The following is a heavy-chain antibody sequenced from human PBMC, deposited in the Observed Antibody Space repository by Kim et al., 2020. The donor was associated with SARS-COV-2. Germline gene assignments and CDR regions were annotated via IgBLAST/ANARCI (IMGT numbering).Heavy chain of an antibody. CDR1: GYTFTSYY. CDR2: INPSGGST. Sequence: ASVKVSCKASGYTFTSYYMHWVRQAPGQGLEWMGIINPSGGSTSYAQKFQGRVTMTRDTSTSTVYMELSSLRSEDTAVYYCARDRAPPRKMDCSSTSCDYYYYYGMDVWGQGTTVTVSS. D-gene: IGHD2-2*01. CDR3: ARDRAPPRKMDCSSTSCDYYYYYGMDV. J-gene: IGHJ6*02. V-gene: IGHV1-46*01.